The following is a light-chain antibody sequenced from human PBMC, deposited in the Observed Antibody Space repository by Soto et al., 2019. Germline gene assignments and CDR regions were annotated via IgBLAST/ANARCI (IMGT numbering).Light chain of an antibody. CDR3: QLSSTLPHT. Sequence: DIKMNLSPSSLSASVGDRVTITCRASQTISGYLNWYQQKPGKAPELLIYAASYLGNGVPSRFSGSGSGTYFTLTISSLQPEDLATYYCQLSSTLPHTFSGGTKVDI. CDR2: AAS. V-gene: IGKV1-39*01. J-gene: IGKJ4*01. CDR1: QTISGY.